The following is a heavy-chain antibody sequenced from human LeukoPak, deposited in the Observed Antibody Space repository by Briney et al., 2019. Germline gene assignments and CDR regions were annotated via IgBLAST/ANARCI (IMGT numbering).Heavy chain of an antibody. D-gene: IGHD3-22*01. CDR3: ARGRRGWLFTNPTYYFDY. CDR2: IFHTGNT. V-gene: IGHV4-30-2*01. Sequence: SETLSLTCAVSGGSISSGGYSWSWIRQPPGKGLEWIGYIFHTGNTYYNPSLKSRVTISVDTSKNQFSLKLSSVTAADTAVYYCARGRRGWLFTNPTYYFDYWGQGTLVTVSS. CDR1: GGSISSGGYS. J-gene: IGHJ4*02.